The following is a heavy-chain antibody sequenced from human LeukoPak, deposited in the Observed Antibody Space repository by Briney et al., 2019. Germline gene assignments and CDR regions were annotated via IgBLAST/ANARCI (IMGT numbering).Heavy chain of an antibody. CDR3: ARGGFVVVPAAPYYFDY. CDR1: GGTFSSYA. V-gene: IGHV1-69*05. J-gene: IGHJ4*02. D-gene: IGHD2-2*01. Sequence: SVKVSCKASGGTFSSYAISWVRQAPGQGLEWMGGTIPIFGTANYAQKFQGRVTITTDESTSTAYMELSSLRSEDTAVYYCARGGFVVVPAAPYYFDYWGQGTLVTVSS. CDR2: TIPIFGTA.